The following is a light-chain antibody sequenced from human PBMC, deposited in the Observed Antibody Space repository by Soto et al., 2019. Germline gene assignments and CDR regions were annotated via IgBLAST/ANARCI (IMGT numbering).Light chain of an antibody. CDR1: SSDVGGYNY. Sequence: QSALTQPPSASGSPGQSVTISCTGTSSDVGGYNYVSWYQQHPGKAPKLMIYEVSKRPSGVPDRFSGSKSGNTASLNDSGLQPEDEADYYCSSYAGSNKSVFGTGTKLTVL. J-gene: IGLJ1*01. CDR3: SSYAGSNKSV. CDR2: EVS. V-gene: IGLV2-8*01.